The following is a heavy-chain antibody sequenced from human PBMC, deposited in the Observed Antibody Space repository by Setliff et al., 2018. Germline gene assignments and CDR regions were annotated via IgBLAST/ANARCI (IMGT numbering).Heavy chain of an antibody. CDR2: IYYSGST. D-gene: IGHD2-2*03. CDR1: GCSISSYY. Sequence: PSETLSLTCTVSGCSISSYYWSWIRQPPGKGLEWIGYIYYSGSTNYNPSLKSRVTISVDTSKNQFSLKLSSVTAADTAGYYCARHGSYYYMDVWGKGTTVTVSS. V-gene: IGHV4-59*08. J-gene: IGHJ6*03. CDR3: ARHGSYYYMDV.